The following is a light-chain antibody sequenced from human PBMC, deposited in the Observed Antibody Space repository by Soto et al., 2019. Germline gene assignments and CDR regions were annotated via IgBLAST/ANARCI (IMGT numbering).Light chain of an antibody. V-gene: IGKV3-20*01. CDR3: HQYGSSPPVT. J-gene: IGKJ5*01. Sequence: ENVLTQSPGTLSLSPGERATLSCRASRSVSSSYLAWYQQKPGQAPRLLIYGASSRATGIPDRFSGSGSGTDFTLTISRLEPEDFAMYYCHQYGSSPPVTFGQGTRLEIK. CDR2: GAS. CDR1: RSVSSSY.